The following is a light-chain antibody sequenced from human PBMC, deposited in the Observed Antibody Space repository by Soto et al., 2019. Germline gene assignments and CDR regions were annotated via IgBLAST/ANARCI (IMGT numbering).Light chain of an antibody. Sequence: DIQMTQSPTTLSASVGDRVTITCRASESIYRWLAWYQQKPGKAPKFLIYDASSLESGVPSRFSGSGSGTEFNLTISSLQPDDFATYYCQQYFSYPYTFVQGTKLEIK. CDR1: ESIYRW. V-gene: IGKV1-5*01. CDR2: DAS. CDR3: QQYFSYPYT. J-gene: IGKJ2*01.